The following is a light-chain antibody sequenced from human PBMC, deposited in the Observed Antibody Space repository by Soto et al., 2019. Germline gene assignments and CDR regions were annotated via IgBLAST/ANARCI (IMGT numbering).Light chain of an antibody. CDR2: DAS. V-gene: IGKV3-11*01. CDR1: QSVSTY. J-gene: IGKJ2*01. CDR3: QQRSNWPHT. Sequence: ETVLTQSPATLSLSPGERATLFCRASQSVSTYLAWYQQKSGQPPRLLIYDASNRATGIPARFSGSGSGTDFTLTISSLEPEDFAVYYCQQRSNWPHTFGQGTKLEIK.